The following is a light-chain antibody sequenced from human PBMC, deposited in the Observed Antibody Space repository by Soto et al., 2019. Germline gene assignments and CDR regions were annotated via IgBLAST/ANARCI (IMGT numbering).Light chain of an antibody. CDR2: WAS. V-gene: IGKV4-1*01. CDR3: QQYYTIPIT. CDR1: QSVLYSSKNRNH. Sequence: DIVMTQSPDSLAVSLGGRATINCESSQSVLYSSKNRNHLAWYQQRPGQPPKVLIYWASARESGVPDRFSGSGSETNFNFTIQSLQAEDVAVYYCQQYYTIPITFGGGTKVDI. J-gene: IGKJ4*01.